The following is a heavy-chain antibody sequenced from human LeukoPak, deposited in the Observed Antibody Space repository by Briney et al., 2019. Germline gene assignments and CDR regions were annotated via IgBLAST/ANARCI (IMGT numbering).Heavy chain of an antibody. CDR1: GYTFTGYY. CDR2: INPNSGGT. V-gene: IGHV1-2*02. J-gene: IGHJ4*02. CDR3: ARDHIAAAGTVVDY. Sequence: GASVKVSCKASGYTFTGYYMHWVRQAPGQGLEWMGWINPNSGGTNYAQKLQGRVTMTTDTSTSTAYMELRSLRSDDTAVYYCARDHIAAAGTVVDYWGQGTLVTVSS. D-gene: IGHD6-13*01.